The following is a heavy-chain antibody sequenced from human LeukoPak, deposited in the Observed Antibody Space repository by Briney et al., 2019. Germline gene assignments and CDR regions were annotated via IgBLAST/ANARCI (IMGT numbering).Heavy chain of an antibody. CDR2: ISAYNGNT. V-gene: IGHV1-18*04. D-gene: IGHD3-16*02. CDR3: ARPLPDYREDYYYYGMDV. CDR1: GYTFTSYY. Sequence: ASVKVSCKASGYTFTSYYMHWVRQAPGQGLEWMGWISAYNGNTNYAQKLQGRVAMTTDTSTSTAYMELRSLRSDDTAVYYCARPLPDYREDYYYYGMDVWGQGTTVTVSS. J-gene: IGHJ6*02.